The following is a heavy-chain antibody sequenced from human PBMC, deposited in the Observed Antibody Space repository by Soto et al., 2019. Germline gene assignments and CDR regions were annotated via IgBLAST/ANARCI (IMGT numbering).Heavy chain of an antibody. D-gene: IGHD3-22*01. CDR3: AKGDYDSGGYGYGAFDI. CDR2: ISGSGGST. J-gene: IGHJ3*02. CDR1: GFTFSSYA. Sequence: GGSLRLSCAASGFTFSSYAMSWVRKAPGKGLEWVSAISGSGGSTYYADSVKCRFTITRDNSKNTLYLQMNSLRAEDTAVYYCAKGDYDSGGYGYGAFDIWGQGTMVTVSS. V-gene: IGHV3-23*01.